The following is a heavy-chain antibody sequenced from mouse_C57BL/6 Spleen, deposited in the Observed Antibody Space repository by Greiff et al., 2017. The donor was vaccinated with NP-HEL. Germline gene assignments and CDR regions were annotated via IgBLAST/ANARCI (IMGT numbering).Heavy chain of an antibody. J-gene: IGHJ3*01. V-gene: IGHV1-15*01. CDR1: GYTFTDYE. D-gene: IGHD2-13*01. CDR3: TRPDYFAY. Sequence: QVHVKQSGAELVRPGASVTLSCKASGYTFTDYEMHWVKQTPVHGLEWIGAIDPETGGTAYNQKFKGKAILTADKSSSTAYMELRSLTSEDSAVYYCTRPDYFAYWGQGTLVTVSA. CDR2: IDPETGGT.